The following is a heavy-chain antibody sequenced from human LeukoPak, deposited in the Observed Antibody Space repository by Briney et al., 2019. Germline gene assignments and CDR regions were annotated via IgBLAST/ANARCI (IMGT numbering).Heavy chain of an antibody. Sequence: GGPLRLSCAASGFTFSSYAMHWVRQAPGKGLEGVAVISYDGSNKYYADSVKGRFTISRDNSKNTLYLQMNSLRAEDTAVYYCARGGYYGSGSLDWGQGTLVTVSS. V-gene: IGHV3-30-3*01. CDR1: GFTFSSYA. CDR3: ARGGYYGSGSLD. J-gene: IGHJ4*02. D-gene: IGHD3-10*01. CDR2: ISYDGSNK.